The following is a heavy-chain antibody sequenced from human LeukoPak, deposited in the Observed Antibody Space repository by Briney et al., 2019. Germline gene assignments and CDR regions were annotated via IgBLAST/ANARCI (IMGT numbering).Heavy chain of an antibody. Sequence: ASVKVSCKASGYAFTSSAISWVRQAPGQGLEWMGWITGYNANTHYGQKFQGRVTMTTDTSTSTAYMELRSLRSDDTAVYSCARDGGNENYSQYGMDVWGQGTTVTVSS. CDR2: ITGYNANT. CDR3: ARDGGNENYSQYGMDV. CDR1: GYAFTSSA. J-gene: IGHJ6*02. D-gene: IGHD5-12*01. V-gene: IGHV1-18*01.